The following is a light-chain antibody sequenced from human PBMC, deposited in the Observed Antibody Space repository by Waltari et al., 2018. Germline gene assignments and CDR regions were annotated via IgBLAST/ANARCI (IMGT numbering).Light chain of an antibody. Sequence: EIVLTQSPGTLSLSPGERATLSCRASQSVTSTYLAWFQQRPGQAPRLLIYGASSRATGIPDRFSGSGSGTDFTLTINRLEPEDFAVYYCHQYGSLPETFGRGTKVEI. J-gene: IGKJ4*01. CDR3: HQYGSLPET. V-gene: IGKV3-20*01. CDR2: GAS. CDR1: QSVTSTY.